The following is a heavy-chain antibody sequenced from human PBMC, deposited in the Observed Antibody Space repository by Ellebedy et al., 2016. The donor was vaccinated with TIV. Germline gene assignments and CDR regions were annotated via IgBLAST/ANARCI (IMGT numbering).Heavy chain of an antibody. CDR3: ARGFCSGGACYLDAFDI. D-gene: IGHD2-15*01. CDR2: INPNVNST. V-gene: IGHV1-46*01. Sequence: AASVKVSCKASGYTFTSYYMHWVRQAPGQGLEWMGIINPNVNSTRYAQKFQGRVTMTGDASISTAYMELSSLRSEDTAVYYCARGFCSGGACYLDAFDIWGQGTMVTVSS. CDR1: GYTFTSYY. J-gene: IGHJ3*02.